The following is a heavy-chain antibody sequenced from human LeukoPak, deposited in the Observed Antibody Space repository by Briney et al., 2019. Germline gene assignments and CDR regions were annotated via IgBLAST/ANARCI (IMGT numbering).Heavy chain of an antibody. CDR2: IKSKTDGGTT. V-gene: IGHV3-15*01. CDR1: GFSFNKAW. CDR3: STHNYGRPTVTAFTL. J-gene: IGHJ4*02. Sequence: GGSLRLSCEASGFSFNKAWMSWVRQAPGKGLEWVGRIKSKTDGGTTDYAAPVNGRFTISRDDSKTMLYLEMNSLKTNDTALYYCSTHNYGRPTVTAFTLWGKGTLVTVSS. D-gene: IGHD4-17*01.